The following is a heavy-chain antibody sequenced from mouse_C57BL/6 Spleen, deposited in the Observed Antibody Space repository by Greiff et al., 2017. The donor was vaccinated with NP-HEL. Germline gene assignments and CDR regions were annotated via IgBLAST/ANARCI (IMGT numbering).Heavy chain of an antibody. CDR2: ISSGSSTI. D-gene: IGHD1-1*01. V-gene: IGHV5-17*01. Sequence: EVKLVESGGGLVKPGGSLKLSCAASGFTFSDYGMHWVRQAPEKGLEWVAYISSGSSTIYYADTVKGRFTISRDNAKNTLFLQMTSLRSEDTAMYYCAREELLRRWYFDVWGTGTTVTVSS. J-gene: IGHJ1*03. CDR1: GFTFSDYG. CDR3: AREELLRRWYFDV.